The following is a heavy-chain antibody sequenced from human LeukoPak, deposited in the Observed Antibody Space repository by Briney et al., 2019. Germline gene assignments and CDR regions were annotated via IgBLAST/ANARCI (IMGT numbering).Heavy chain of an antibody. CDR2: INHSGST. CDR3: ARSWRYTLLGELGELSLPDY. Sequence: SETLSLTCAVYGGSFSGYYWSWIRQPPGKGLEWIGKINHSGSTNYNPSLKSRVTISVDTSKNQFSLKLSSVTAADTAVYYCARSWRYTLLGELGELSLPDYWGQGTLVTVSS. J-gene: IGHJ4*02. V-gene: IGHV4-34*01. CDR1: GGSFSGYY. D-gene: IGHD3-16*02.